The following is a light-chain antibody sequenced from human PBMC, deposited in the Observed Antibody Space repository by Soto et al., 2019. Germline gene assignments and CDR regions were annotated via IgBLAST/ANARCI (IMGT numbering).Light chain of an antibody. CDR2: AAS. J-gene: IGKJ5*01. CDR1: QGISSY. CDR3: LQDYNLPIT. Sequence: AIRMTQSPSSFSASTGDRVTITCRASQGISSYLAWYQQKPGKAPKLLVYAASTLQYGVPSRFSGSGSGTDFTLTINCLQSEDFATYFCLQDYNLPITFGQGTRLEIK. V-gene: IGKV1-8*01.